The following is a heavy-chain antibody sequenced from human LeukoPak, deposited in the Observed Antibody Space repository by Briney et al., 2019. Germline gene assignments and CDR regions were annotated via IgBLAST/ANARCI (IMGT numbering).Heavy chain of an antibody. D-gene: IGHD2-15*01. J-gene: IGHJ4*02. V-gene: IGHV3-23*01. Sequence: GGSLRLSCAASGFTFSSYAMNWVRQAPGKGLEWVSGISDRGGTTYYADSVEGRFTTSRDNSKNTLYLQMNNLRAEDTAVYYCAKVTSGGSCYQSDYWGQGTLVTVSS. CDR3: AKVTSGGSCYQSDY. CDR2: ISDRGGTT. CDR1: GFTFSSYA.